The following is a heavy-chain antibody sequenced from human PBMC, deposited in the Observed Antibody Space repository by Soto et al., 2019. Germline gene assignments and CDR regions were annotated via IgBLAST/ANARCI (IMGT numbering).Heavy chain of an antibody. CDR1: GFTFSSYG. CDR2: ISYDGSNK. D-gene: IGHD1-26*01. CDR3: AKDWENTSGSSDNYYYGMDV. J-gene: IGHJ6*02. V-gene: IGHV3-30*18. Sequence: GGSLRLSCAASGFTFSSYGMHWVRQAPGKGLEWVAVISYDGSNKYYADSVKGRFTISRDNSKNTLYLQMNSLRAEDTAVYYCAKDWENTSGSSDNYYYGMDVWGQGTTVTSP.